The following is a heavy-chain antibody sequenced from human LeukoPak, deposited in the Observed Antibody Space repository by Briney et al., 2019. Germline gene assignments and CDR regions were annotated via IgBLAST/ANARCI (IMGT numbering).Heavy chain of an antibody. D-gene: IGHD6-13*01. J-gene: IGHJ4*02. CDR3: ARSRYSSSTFDY. CDR1: GGSISSSNR. Sequence: PSETLSLTCAVSGGSISSSNRWSWVRQPPGKGLEWIGEIYHSGSTNYNPSLKSRVTISVDKSKNQFSPKLSSVTAADTAVYYCARSRYSSSTFDYWGQGTLVTISS. CDR2: IYHSGST. V-gene: IGHV4-4*02.